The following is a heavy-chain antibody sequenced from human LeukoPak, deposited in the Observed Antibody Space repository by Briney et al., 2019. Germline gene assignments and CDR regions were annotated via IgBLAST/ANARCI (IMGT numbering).Heavy chain of an antibody. V-gene: IGHV1-2*02. CDR3: ASPYGYNFDWYFDL. Sequence: GASVKVSCKASGYTFTVYYMHWVRQAPGQGLEWMGWINPNSGGTNYAQKFQGRVTMTRDTSISTAYMELSRLRSDATAVYYCASPYGYNFDWYFDLWGRGTLVTVSS. J-gene: IGHJ2*01. CDR1: GYTFTVYY. CDR2: INPNSGGT. D-gene: IGHD5-12*01.